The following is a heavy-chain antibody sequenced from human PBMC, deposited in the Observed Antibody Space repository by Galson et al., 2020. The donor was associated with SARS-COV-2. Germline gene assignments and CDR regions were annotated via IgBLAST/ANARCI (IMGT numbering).Heavy chain of an antibody. V-gene: IGHV4-4*02. D-gene: IGHD2-15*01. CDR3: ASRLWDIVVVVAATGGPNAFDI. CDR2: IYHSGST. J-gene: IGHJ3*02. Sequence: ASETLSLTCAVSGGSISSSNWWSWVRQPPGKGLEWIGEIYHSGSTNYNPSLKSRVTISVDKSKNQFSLKLSSVTAADTAVYYCASRLWDIVVVVAATGGPNAFDIWGQGTMVTVSS. CDR1: GGSISSSNW.